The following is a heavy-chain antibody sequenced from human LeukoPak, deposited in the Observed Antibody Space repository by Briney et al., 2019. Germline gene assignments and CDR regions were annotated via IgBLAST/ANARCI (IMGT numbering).Heavy chain of an antibody. J-gene: IGHJ4*02. D-gene: IGHD3-22*01. CDR1: GGSTSSGSYY. CDR2: IYTSGST. Sequence: SETLSLTCTVSGGSTSSGSYYWSWIRQPAGKGLEWIGRIYTSGSTNYNPSLKSRVTISVDTSKNQFSLKLSSVTAADTAVYYCARAYCDSSGSQTDYWGQGTLVTVSS. CDR3: ARAYCDSSGSQTDY. V-gene: IGHV4-61*02.